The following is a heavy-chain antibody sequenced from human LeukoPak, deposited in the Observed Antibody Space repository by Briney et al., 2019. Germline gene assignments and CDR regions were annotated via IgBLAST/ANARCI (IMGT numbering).Heavy chain of an antibody. J-gene: IGHJ4*02. V-gene: IGHV1-8*03. Sequence: ASVNVSCPASVYTFTNYDISWVRQATGQGFEWLGWMNPNSGDTGYAQDFQGRVTITSDTYTSTAYMELSSLRSEDTAVYYCARVRTVVTALVYYFDYWGQGTLVTVS. CDR1: VYTFTNYD. D-gene: IGHD2-21*02. CDR2: MNPNSGDT. CDR3: ARVRTVVTALVYYFDY.